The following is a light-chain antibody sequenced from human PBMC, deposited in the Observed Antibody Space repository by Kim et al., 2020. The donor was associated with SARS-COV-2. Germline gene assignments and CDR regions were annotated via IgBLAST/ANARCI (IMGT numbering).Light chain of an antibody. CDR2: GKN. J-gene: IGLJ3*02. V-gene: IGLV3-19*01. Sequence: AEGQEVRMTCQAGSLRSYDATWYQKKTGQAPVLVIYGKNNRPSGIPDRLSGSSSGNTASLTITGAQAEDEADYYCNSRDSSGNHWVFGGGTKLTVL. CDR3: NSRDSSGNHWV. CDR1: SLRSYD.